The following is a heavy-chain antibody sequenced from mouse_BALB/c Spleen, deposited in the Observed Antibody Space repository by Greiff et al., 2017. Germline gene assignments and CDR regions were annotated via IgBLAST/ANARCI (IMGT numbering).Heavy chain of an antibody. Sequence: QVQLKQSGAELMKPGASVKISCKATGYTFSSYWIEWVKQRPGHGLEWIGEILPGSGSTNYNEKFKGKATFTADTSSNTAYMQLSSLTSEDSAVYYCARGAARARTYWYFDVWGAGTTVTVSS. D-gene: IGHD3-1*01. CDR3: ARGAARARTYWYFDV. V-gene: IGHV1-9*01. CDR2: ILPGSGST. CDR1: GYTFSSYW. J-gene: IGHJ1*01.